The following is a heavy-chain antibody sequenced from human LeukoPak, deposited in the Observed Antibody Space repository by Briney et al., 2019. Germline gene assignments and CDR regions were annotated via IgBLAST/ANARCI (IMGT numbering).Heavy chain of an antibody. CDR3: ARGPGSSGGAYVGDY. CDR2: SDGGGSST. V-gene: IGHV3-74*01. Sequence: SGGSLRLSCAASGFTFSNHWMHWVRHVPGKGLVWVSRSDGGGSSTSYADSVKGRFSISRDNARSTLYLQMNSLRAEDTAMYYCARGPGSSGGAYVGDYWGHGTLVTVSP. CDR1: GFTFSNHW. J-gene: IGHJ4*01. D-gene: IGHD3-22*01.